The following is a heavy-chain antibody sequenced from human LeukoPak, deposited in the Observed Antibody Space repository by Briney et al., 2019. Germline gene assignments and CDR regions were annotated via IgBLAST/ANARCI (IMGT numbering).Heavy chain of an antibody. J-gene: IGHJ4*02. V-gene: IGHV1-69*05. CDR2: IIPIFGTA. CDR3: ARDGYSSSWPLDY. CDR1: GGTFSSYA. D-gene: IGHD6-13*01. Sequence: SVKVSCKASGGTFSSYAISWVRQAPGQGLEWMRRIIPIFGTANYAQKFQGRVTITTDESTSTAHMELSSLRSEDTAVYYCARDGYSSSWPLDYWGQGTLVTVSS.